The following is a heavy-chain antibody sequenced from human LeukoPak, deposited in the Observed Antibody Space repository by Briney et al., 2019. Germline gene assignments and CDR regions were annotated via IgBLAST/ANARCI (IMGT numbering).Heavy chain of an antibody. CDR1: KFTFSHYG. D-gene: IGHD4-11*01. Sequence: GGSLRLSCAASKFTFSHYGMHWVRQAPGKGLEGVAVIWSDGSNQYYADSVKGRFTISGDNSNNMVYLQMNSLRADDTGVYYCAKDAQRGFDYSNSLEYWGQGALVTVSS. CDR3: AKDAQRGFDYSNSLEY. J-gene: IGHJ4*02. CDR2: IWSDGSNQ. V-gene: IGHV3-33*06.